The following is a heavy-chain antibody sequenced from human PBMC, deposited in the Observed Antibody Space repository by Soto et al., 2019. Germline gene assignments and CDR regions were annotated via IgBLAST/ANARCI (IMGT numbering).Heavy chain of an antibody. Sequence: QVQLVESGGGVVQPGRSLRLSCAASGFTFSSYGMHWVRQAPGKGREWVAVISSDGSNKYYADSVKGRFTISRDNSKNTLYLQMNSLRAEDTAVYYCAKMSGGSVTMIVVGDERIDAFDVWGQGTMVTVSS. J-gene: IGHJ3*01. V-gene: IGHV3-30*18. CDR1: GFTFSSYG. CDR3: AKMSGGSVTMIVVGDERIDAFDV. D-gene: IGHD3-22*01. CDR2: ISSDGSNK.